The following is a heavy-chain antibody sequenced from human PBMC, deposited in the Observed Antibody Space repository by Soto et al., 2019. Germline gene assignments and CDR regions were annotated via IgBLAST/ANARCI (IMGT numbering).Heavy chain of an antibody. CDR2: IYWDDDK. CDR3: ARQWGPKYYFDY. J-gene: IGHJ4*02. D-gene: IGHD1-26*01. Sequence: QITLKESGPTLVKPTPTLTLTCTFSGFSLSTSGVGVGWIRQPPGTALEWLTLIYWDDDKRNSPSLKSRLTITKDTSKNKVVLTMTNMDPVDTATYYCARQWGPKYYFDYWGQGTLVTVSS. CDR1: GFSLSTSGVG. V-gene: IGHV2-5*02.